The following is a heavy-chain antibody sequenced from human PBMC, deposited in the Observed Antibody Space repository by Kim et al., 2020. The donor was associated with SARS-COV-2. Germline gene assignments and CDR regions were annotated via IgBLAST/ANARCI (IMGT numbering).Heavy chain of an antibody. CDR2: INHSGST. V-gene: IGHV4-34*01. CDR3: ARSRGVVVPAAEYYFDY. CDR1: GGSFSGYY. Sequence: SETLSLTCAVYGGSFSGYYWSWIRQPPGKGLEWIGEINHSGSTNYNPPLKSRVTISVDTSKNQFSLKLSSVTAADTAVYYCARSRGVVVPAAEYYFDYWGQGTLVTVSS. J-gene: IGHJ4*02. D-gene: IGHD2-2*01.